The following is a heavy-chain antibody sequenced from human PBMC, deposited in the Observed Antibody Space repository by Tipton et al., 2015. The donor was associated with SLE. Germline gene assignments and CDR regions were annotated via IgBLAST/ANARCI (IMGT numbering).Heavy chain of an antibody. CDR1: GGSFSGYY. Sequence: TLSLTCAVYGGSFSGYYWSWIRQPPGKGLEWIGEINHSGSTNYNPSLKSRVTISVDTSKNQFSLKLSSVTAADTAVYYCAREGITIFGVANGYYFDYWGQGTLVTVSS. V-gene: IGHV4-34*01. D-gene: IGHD3-3*01. J-gene: IGHJ4*02. CDR2: INHSGST. CDR3: AREGITIFGVANGYYFDY.